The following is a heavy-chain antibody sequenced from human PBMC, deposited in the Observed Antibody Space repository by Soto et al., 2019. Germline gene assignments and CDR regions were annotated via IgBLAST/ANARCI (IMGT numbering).Heavy chain of an antibody. D-gene: IGHD6-19*01. V-gene: IGHV2-26*01. CDR3: ARARRVSSGWYVPIYYCMDV. CDR2: IFSNDEK. J-gene: IGHJ6*03. CDR1: GFSLSNARMG. Sequence: SGPTLVNPTETLTLTCTVSGFSLSNARMGVSWIRQPPGKALEWLAHIFSNDEKSYSTSLKSRLTISKDTSKSQVVLTMTNMDPVDTATYYCARARRVSSGWYVPIYYCMDVWGKGTTVTVSS.